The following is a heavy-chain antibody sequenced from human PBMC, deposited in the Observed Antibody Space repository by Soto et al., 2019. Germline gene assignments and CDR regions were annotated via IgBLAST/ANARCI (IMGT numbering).Heavy chain of an antibody. CDR3: ARGSRPDDF. CDR1: GFTFTTYW. J-gene: IGHJ4*02. Sequence: EVQLVESGGGWVQPGGSLRLSCAASGFTFTTYWMSWVRQAPGKGLEWVANLNQDGSEIYYVDSVRGRFTMSRDNAKKSLYLQMNSLRAEDTAVYYCARGSRPDDFWGQGTLVIVSS. V-gene: IGHV3-7*01. CDR2: LNQDGSEI. D-gene: IGHD2-2*01.